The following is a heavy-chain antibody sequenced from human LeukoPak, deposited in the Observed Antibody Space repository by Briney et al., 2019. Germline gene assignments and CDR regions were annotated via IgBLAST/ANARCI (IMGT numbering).Heavy chain of an antibody. V-gene: IGHV3-48*01. CDR2: ISSSSSTI. CDR1: GFTFSSYS. Sequence: WGSLRLSGAASGFTFSSYSMNWVRQAPGKGLEWVSYISSSSSTIYYADSVKGRFTISRDNGKNSLYLQMNSLRAEDTAVYHCASQLGDASDIWGQGTMVTVSS. CDR3: ASQLGDASDI. D-gene: IGHD6-13*01. J-gene: IGHJ3*02.